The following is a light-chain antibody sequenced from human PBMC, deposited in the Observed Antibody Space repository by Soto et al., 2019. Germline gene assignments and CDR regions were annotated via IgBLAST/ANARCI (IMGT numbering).Light chain of an antibody. CDR3: QQRTDWPPLT. J-gene: IGKJ4*01. CDR1: PAVTSSN. CDR2: GAS. V-gene: IGKV3D-20*02. Sequence: IFLTQSPDTLSLSPGERATLSCRASPAVTSSNYIAWYQQKPGQAPRLLIYGASNRATGIPQRFSGRGSGTDFTLTISSLEPEDFAVYYCQQRTDWPPLTFGGGTNVEVK.